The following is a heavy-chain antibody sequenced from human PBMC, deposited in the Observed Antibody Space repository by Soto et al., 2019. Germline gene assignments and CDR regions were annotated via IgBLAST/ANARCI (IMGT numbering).Heavy chain of an antibody. Sequence: PSETLSLTCTVSGCSISSYYWSWIRQPPGKGLEWIGYIYYSGSTNYNPSLKSRVTISVDTSKNQFSLKLSSVTAADTAVYYCARGGRYDFWSGYLGWFDPWGQGTLVTVSS. D-gene: IGHD3-3*01. J-gene: IGHJ5*02. CDR2: IYYSGST. V-gene: IGHV4-59*01. CDR1: GCSISSYY. CDR3: ARGGRYDFWSGYLGWFDP.